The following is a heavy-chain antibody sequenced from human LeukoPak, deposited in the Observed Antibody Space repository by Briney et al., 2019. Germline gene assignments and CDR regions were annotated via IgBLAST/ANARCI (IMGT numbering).Heavy chain of an antibody. D-gene: IGHD2-2*01. CDR1: GYDFTDYF. J-gene: IGHJ4*02. CDR3: ERDGPATYDY. V-gene: IGHV1-2*02. CDR2: INPKSGAT. Sequence: SVKVSCKSSGYDFTDYFLNLVRQAPGPGLELMGCINPKSGATAYAHKFQGRVTITRAWSITKVYLELSGLSSDDTAVSYFERDGPATYDYWGQGTLVSVSS.